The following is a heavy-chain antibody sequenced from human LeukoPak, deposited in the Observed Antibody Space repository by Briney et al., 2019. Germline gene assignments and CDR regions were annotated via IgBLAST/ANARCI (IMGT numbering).Heavy chain of an antibody. CDR2: INSDGSST. CDR1: GLTFSSYW. D-gene: IGHD6-19*01. J-gene: IGHJ4*02. CDR3: AKDNRRHYTSGPNPDSLH. Sequence: GGSLRLSCAASGLTFSSYWMRWVRQAPGKGLVWVSRINSDGSSTSYADSVKGRFTISRDNAKNSLYLQMNSLRVEDTAFYYCAKDNRRHYTSGPNPDSLHWGQGALVTVSS. V-gene: IGHV3-74*01.